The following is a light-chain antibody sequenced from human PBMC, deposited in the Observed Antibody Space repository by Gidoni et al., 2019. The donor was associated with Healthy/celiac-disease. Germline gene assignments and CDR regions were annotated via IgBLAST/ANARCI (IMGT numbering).Light chain of an antibody. J-gene: IGKJ2*01. CDR1: QSISSW. Sequence: DIQMTQSPSTLSASVGDRVTITCRASQSISSWLAWYQQKPGKAPKLLFYDASSLESGVPSRFSGSGSGTEFTFTISSLQPDDCATYYCQQYNSYPYTFGQGTKLEIK. CDR2: DAS. V-gene: IGKV1-5*01. CDR3: QQYNSYPYT.